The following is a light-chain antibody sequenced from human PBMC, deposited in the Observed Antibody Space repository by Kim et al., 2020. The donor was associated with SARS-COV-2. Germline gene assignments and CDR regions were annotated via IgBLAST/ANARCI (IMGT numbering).Light chain of an antibody. CDR3: QSADSSGTYV. CDR1: AMPEQR. Sequence: SHEQAARITCSGDAMPEQRASWDHEKSGQAPCLVIYKDSEGPSGIPERFSGASSGTTVTLTISGVQAEDDADYYCQSADSSGTYVFGSGTKVTVL. V-gene: IGLV3-25*03. J-gene: IGLJ1*01. CDR2: KDS.